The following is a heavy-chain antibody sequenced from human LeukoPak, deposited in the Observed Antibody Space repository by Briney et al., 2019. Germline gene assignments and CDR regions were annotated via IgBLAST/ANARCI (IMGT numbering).Heavy chain of an antibody. Sequence: SETLSLTCAVYGGSFSGYYWSWIRQPPGKGLEWIGEINHSGRTNYNPSLKSRVTISVDTSKNQFSLKLSSVTAADTAVYYCARTQWLVLRGAFDYWGQGTLVTVSS. D-gene: IGHD6-19*01. J-gene: IGHJ4*02. CDR1: GGSFSGYY. CDR3: ARTQWLVLRGAFDY. V-gene: IGHV4-34*01. CDR2: INHSGRT.